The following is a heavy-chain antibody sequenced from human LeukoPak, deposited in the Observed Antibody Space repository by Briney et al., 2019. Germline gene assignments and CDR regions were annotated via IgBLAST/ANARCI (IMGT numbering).Heavy chain of an antibody. CDR2: ISSSSSYI. CDR3: ARTCGGDCSHFDY. Sequence: GGSLRLSCAASGFTFSSYSMNWVRQAPGKGLEWVSSISSSSSYIYYADSVKGRFTISRDNVKNSLYLQMNSLRAEDTAVYYCARTCGGDCSHFDYWGQGTLVTVSS. D-gene: IGHD2-21*02. CDR1: GFTFSSYS. V-gene: IGHV3-21*01. J-gene: IGHJ4*02.